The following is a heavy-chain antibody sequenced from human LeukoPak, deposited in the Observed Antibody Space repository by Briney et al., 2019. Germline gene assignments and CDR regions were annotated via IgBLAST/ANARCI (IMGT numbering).Heavy chain of an antibody. CDR1: GFTFSVYW. CDR3: ARSGYYNGYDY. J-gene: IGHJ4*02. D-gene: IGHD3-10*01. Sequence: GGSLRLSCVTSGFTFSVYWMHWVRQVPGKGLMGVSRISSDGSITTYADSVKGRFTISRDIAGNTLYLQMNSLTADDTAVYYCARSGYYNGYDYWGQGTLVTVSS. V-gene: IGHV3-74*01. CDR2: ISSDGSIT.